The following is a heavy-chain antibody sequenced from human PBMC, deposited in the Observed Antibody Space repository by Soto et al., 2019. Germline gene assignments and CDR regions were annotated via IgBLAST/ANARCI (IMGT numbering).Heavy chain of an antibody. CDR2: ISSSGSTI. D-gene: IGHD6-13*01. CDR1: GFTFSDYY. V-gene: IGHV3-11*01. CDR3: ARDRSRREQQLASYYFDY. J-gene: IGHJ4*02. Sequence: GGSLRLSCASSGFTFSDYYMSWIRQAPGKGLEWVSYISSSGSTIYYADSVKGRFTISRDNAKNSLYLQMNSLRAEDTAVYYCARDRSRREQQLASYYFDYWGQGTLVTVPQ.